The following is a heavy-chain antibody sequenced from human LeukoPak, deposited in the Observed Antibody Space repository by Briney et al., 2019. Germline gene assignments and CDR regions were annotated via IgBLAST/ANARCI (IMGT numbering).Heavy chain of an antibody. CDR2: ISAYNGNT. CDR1: GYTFTNYD. V-gene: IGHV1-18*01. Sequence: GASVKVSCKASGYTFTNYDVNWVRQAPGQGLEWMGWISAYNGNTKYAQKLQGRVTMTTDTSTSTAYMELRSLRSDDTAVYYCARNYYYYYMDVWGKGTTVTVSS. CDR3: ARNYYYYYMDV. J-gene: IGHJ6*03.